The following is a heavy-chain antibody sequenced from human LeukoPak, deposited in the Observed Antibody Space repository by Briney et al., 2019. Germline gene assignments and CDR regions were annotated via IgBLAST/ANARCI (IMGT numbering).Heavy chain of an antibody. CDR3: AKEFRTGGDDAFDI. V-gene: IGHV3-30*18. Sequence: GRSLRLSCAGSGFTFKNYGMHWVRQAPGKGLEWVAVISYDGSNNYYADSVKGRFTISRDNSKNTLYLQMNSLRAEDTAVYYCAKEFRTGGDDAFDIWGQGTMVTVSS. CDR1: GFTFKNYG. J-gene: IGHJ3*02. CDR2: ISYDGSNN. D-gene: IGHD3-16*01.